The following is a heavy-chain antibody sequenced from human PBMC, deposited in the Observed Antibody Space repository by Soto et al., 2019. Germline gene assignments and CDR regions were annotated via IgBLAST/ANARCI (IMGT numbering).Heavy chain of an antibody. CDR1: GYPFGDYA. CDR3: AKDAIPYNGRDDAFDL. V-gene: IGHV3-23*01. J-gene: IGHJ3*01. Sequence: GALRLSCVASGYPFGDYAMRWVRQAPGKGLEWVSAIGPTEAHAPAYAASVKGRFTISRDNSRNILYLQMTNLRAEDTGVYYCAKDAIPYNGRDDAFDLWGKGTMVTV. CDR2: IGPTEAHAP. D-gene: IGHD2-2*02.